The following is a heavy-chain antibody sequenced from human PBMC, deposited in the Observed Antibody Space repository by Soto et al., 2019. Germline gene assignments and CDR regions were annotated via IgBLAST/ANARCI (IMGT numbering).Heavy chain of an antibody. J-gene: IGHJ4*02. CDR3: AKDPSTGPADF. Sequence: GGSLRLSCVSSGFSFIDSAMFWVRQAPGKGLEWVSTISYHSIGTHYADSVKGRFTISRDNSKDTVWLQMNGLRAEDTAVYYCAKDPSTGPADFWGQGTLVTVSS. V-gene: IGHV3-23*01. D-gene: IGHD3-9*01. CDR2: ISYHSIGT. CDR1: GFSFIDSA.